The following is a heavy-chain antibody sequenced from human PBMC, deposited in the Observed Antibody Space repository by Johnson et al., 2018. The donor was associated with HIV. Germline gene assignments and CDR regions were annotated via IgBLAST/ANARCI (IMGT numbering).Heavy chain of an antibody. J-gene: IGHJ3*02. CDR3: AKDLNPLTTLDAFDI. Sequence: VQLVESGGGLVQPGRSVRLSCAASGFTFDDYAMHWVRQAPGKGLEWVSGISWNSGSIGYADSVKGRFTISRDNAKNSLYLQMNSLRAEDTAFYYCAKDLNPLTTLDAFDIWGQGTMVTVSS. V-gene: IGHV3-9*01. D-gene: IGHD4-11*01. CDR1: GFTFDDYA. CDR2: ISWNSGSI.